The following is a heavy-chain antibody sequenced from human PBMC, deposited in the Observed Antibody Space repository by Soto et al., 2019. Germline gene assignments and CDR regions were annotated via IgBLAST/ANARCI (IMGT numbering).Heavy chain of an antibody. CDR2: IYSSGNT. D-gene: IGHD3-16*01. V-gene: IGHV3-53*02. CDR3: ARVSSPFGY. J-gene: IGHJ4*02. Sequence: EVQLVETGGGLIQPGGSLRPSCAVSGFTVSSNYMSWVRQAPGKGLEWVSVIYSSGNTYYADSVKARFNVSRDKSKNTVYLQMNSLRAEDTAMYYCARVSSPFGYWGQGTLVTVSS. CDR1: GFTVSSNY.